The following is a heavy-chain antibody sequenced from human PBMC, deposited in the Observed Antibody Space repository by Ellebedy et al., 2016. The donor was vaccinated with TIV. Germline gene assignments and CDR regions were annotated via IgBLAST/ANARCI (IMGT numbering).Heavy chain of an antibody. CDR1: EGIFMNYG. Sequence: ASVKVSXKASEGIFMNYGLTWVRQAPGQGLEWIGGTIPIFKTTRYAQKFQGRVTITADESAGTAYMELRSLRSDDTAVYYCAKVGATRVANFEHWGQGTLVTVSS. D-gene: IGHD1-26*01. V-gene: IGHV1-69*13. J-gene: IGHJ4*02. CDR3: AKVGATRVANFEH. CDR2: TIPIFKTT.